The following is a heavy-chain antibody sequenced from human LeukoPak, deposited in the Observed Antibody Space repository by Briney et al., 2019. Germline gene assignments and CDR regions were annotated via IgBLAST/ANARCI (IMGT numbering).Heavy chain of an antibody. CDR1: GGSISSYY. J-gene: IGHJ4*02. Sequence: SETLSLTCTVSGGSISSYYWSWIRQPLGKGLEWIGYIYSGSSDYNPSRKSRVTISVDTSKNQFSLNLSSVTATDTAVYYCARAYSSGWYYFEYWGQGTLVTVSS. CDR2: IYSGSS. CDR3: ARAYSSGWYYFEY. D-gene: IGHD6-19*01. V-gene: IGHV4-59*08.